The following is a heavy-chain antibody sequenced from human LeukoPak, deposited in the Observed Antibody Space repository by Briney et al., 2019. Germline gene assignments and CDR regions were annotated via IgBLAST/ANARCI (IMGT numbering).Heavy chain of an antibody. D-gene: IGHD2-2*01. V-gene: IGHV4-34*01. CDR1: GGSFSGYY. CDR3: ARLVCSSTSCLFDY. CDR2: INHSGST. J-gene: IGHJ4*02. Sequence: KPSETLSLTCAVYGGSFSGYYWSWIRQPPGKGLEWLGEINHSGSTNYNPSLKSRVTISVDTSKNQFSLKLSSVTAADTAVYYCARLVCSSTSCLFDYWGQGTLVTVSS.